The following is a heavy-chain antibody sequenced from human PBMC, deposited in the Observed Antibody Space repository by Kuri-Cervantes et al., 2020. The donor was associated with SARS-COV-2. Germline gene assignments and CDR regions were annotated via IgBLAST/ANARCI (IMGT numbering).Heavy chain of an antibody. J-gene: IGHJ4*02. CDR2: ISSSSSYI. Sequence: GESLKISCAASGFTFSSYSMNWVRQAPGKGLEWVSSISSSSSYIYYADSVKGRFTISRDNSKNTQHLQMNSLRAEDTAVYYCARSKGGGAVAGKFDYWGQGTLVTVSS. CDR3: ARSKGGGAVAGKFDY. D-gene: IGHD6-19*01. CDR1: GFTFSSYS. V-gene: IGHV3-21*01.